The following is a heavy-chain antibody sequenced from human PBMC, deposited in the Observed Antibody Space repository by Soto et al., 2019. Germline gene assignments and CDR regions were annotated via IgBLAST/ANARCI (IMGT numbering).Heavy chain of an antibody. Sequence: ASVKVSCKASGYTFTGYFMHWVRQAPGQGLEWMGWINPNSGDTSYAQKFQGRVTMTRDMSISTAYMELRRLTSDDTAVYYCARVRTYYDSSGSLDYWGQGTLVTVSS. CDR2: INPNSGDT. CDR3: ARVRTYYDSSGSLDY. V-gene: IGHV1-2*02. D-gene: IGHD3-22*01. J-gene: IGHJ4*02. CDR1: GYTFTGYF.